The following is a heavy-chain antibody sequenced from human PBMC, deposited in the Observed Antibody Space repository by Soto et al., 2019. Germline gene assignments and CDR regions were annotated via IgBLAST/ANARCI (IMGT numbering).Heavy chain of an antibody. Sequence: SVKVSCKASGGTFSSYAISWVRQAPGQGLEWMGGIIPIFGTANYAQKFQGRVTITADKSTSTAYMELSSLRSEDTAVYYCARAGYYCSSTSCYFNWFDTWGQGTLVTVSS. D-gene: IGHD2-2*01. J-gene: IGHJ5*02. V-gene: IGHV1-69*06. CDR2: IIPIFGTA. CDR1: GGTFSSYA. CDR3: ARAGYYCSSTSCYFNWFDT.